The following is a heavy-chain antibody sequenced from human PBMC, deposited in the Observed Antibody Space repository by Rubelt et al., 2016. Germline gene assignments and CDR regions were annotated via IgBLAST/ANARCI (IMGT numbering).Heavy chain of an antibody. CDR3: ARDRGPFGVALMGGFDP. Sequence: QVQLQESGPGLVKPSETLSLTCTVSGGSISNYYWSWIRQSPGTGLEWIGYIYTSGSTNYNPSLTSRVTISVATSKNQSPLKLGALTAAETAVDYWARDRGPFGVALMGGFDPWGQGTLVTVSS. CDR2: IYTSGST. D-gene: IGHD3-3*01. J-gene: IGHJ5*02. CDR1: GGSISNYY. V-gene: IGHV4-59*01.